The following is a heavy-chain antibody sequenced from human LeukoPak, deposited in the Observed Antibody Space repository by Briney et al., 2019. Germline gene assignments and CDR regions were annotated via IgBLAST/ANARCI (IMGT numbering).Heavy chain of an antibody. V-gene: IGHV5-51*01. D-gene: IGHD3-10*01. J-gene: IGHJ4*02. CDR2: IYPGDSDT. CDR3: ARLYYGSGSLYYFDY. Sequence: GESLKISCKGSGYSFTSYWIGWVRQMPGKGLEWIGIIYPGDSDTRYSPSFQGQVTISADKSISTAYLQWSSLKASDTAMYYCARLYYGSGSLYYFDYWGQGTLVTVSS. CDR1: GYSFTSYW.